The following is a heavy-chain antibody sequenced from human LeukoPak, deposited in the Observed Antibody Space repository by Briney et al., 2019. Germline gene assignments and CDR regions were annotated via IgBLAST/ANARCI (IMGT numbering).Heavy chain of an antibody. V-gene: IGHV3-7*01. D-gene: IGHD3-22*01. CDR1: GFTFSNAW. J-gene: IGHJ2*01. Sequence: GGSLRLSCAASGFTFSNAWMSWVRQAPGKGLEWVANIKQHGSEKYYVDSVKGRFTISRDNAKNSLYLQMNSLRAEDTAVYYCARLKYYDSSGYYFILSWYFDLWGRGTLVTVSS. CDR2: IKQHGSEK. CDR3: ARLKYYDSSGYYFILSWYFDL.